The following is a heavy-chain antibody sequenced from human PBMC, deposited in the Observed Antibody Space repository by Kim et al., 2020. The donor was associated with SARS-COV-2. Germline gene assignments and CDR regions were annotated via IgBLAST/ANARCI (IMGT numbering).Heavy chain of an antibody. Sequence: GGSLRLSCAASGFTFSSYSMNWVRQAPGKGLEWVSYISSSSSTIYYADSVKGRFTISRDNAKNSLYLQMNSLRDEDTAVYYCAREEHVVVGGWFDPWGQGTLVTVSP. V-gene: IGHV3-48*02. CDR3: AREEHVVVGGWFDP. J-gene: IGHJ5*02. CDR2: ISSSSSTI. D-gene: IGHD2-15*01. CDR1: GFTFSSYS.